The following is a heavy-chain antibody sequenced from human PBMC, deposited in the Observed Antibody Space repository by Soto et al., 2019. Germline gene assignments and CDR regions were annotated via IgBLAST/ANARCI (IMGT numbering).Heavy chain of an antibody. V-gene: IGHV1-69*06. D-gene: IGHD2-15*01. J-gene: IGHJ4*02. Sequence: SVKVSCKASGGTFSTNPISWVRQAPGQGLEWMGGTGSGTGPGNHAQKFQGRLTVTADKSTSTVYMELTNLSSEDTAVYYCARRDSGGFYRFFDSWGQGTLVTVSS. CDR2: TGSGTGPG. CDR1: GGTFSTNP. CDR3: ARRDSGGFYRFFDS.